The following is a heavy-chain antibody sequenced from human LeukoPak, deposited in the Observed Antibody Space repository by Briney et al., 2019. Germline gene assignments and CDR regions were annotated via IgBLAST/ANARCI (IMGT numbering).Heavy chain of an antibody. CDR2: ISYDGSNK. CDR3: ARSPLMGSIDY. Sequence: GGSLRLSCAASGFTFSSYAMHWVRQAPGKGLEWVVVISYDGSNKYYADSVKGRFTISRDNSKNTLYLQMNSLRAEDTAVYYCARSPLMGSIDYWGQGTLVTVSS. J-gene: IGHJ4*02. V-gene: IGHV3-30-3*01. D-gene: IGHD3-10*01. CDR1: GFTFSSYA.